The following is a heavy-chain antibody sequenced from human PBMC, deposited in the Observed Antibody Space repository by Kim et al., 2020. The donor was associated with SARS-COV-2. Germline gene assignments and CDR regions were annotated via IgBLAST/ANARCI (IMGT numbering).Heavy chain of an antibody. J-gene: IGHJ4*02. V-gene: IGHV1-69*04. CDR3: TRINWSNPLFEDY. CDR1: GGSFSSYA. CDR2: IIPFVGLT. Sequence: SVKVSCKAFGGSFSSYAISWVRQAPGQGLEWMGRIIPFVGLTYYAQKFQGGVTITADKSTSTCYMEVSSLRFEDTALYFCTRINWSNPLFEDYWGQGTLVTVSS. D-gene: IGHD1-20*01.